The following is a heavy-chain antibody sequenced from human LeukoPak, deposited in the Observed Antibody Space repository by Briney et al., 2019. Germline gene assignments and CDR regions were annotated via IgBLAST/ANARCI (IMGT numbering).Heavy chain of an antibody. CDR1: GFTFSSYN. Sequence: PGGSLRLSCAASGFTFSSYNMNWVRQAPGKGLKWVSSISSSSSYIYYADSVKGRFTISRDNAKNSLYLQMNSLRAEDTAVYYCARASNYGYHYYFDYWGQGTLVTVSS. CDR2: ISSSSSYI. J-gene: IGHJ4*02. CDR3: ARASNYGYHYYFDY. D-gene: IGHD5-18*01. V-gene: IGHV3-21*04.